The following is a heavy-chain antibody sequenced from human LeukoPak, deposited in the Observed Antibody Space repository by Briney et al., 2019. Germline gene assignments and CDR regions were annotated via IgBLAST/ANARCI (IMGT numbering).Heavy chain of an antibody. V-gene: IGHV4-61*01. Sequence: PEALSVTCTVSGDSVSSGSSYCSWIRQPPRKGLEWIGYIYDTGSTKYNPSLKSRVTISVDTSKNQFSLRVTSVTAADTAVYYCARDPITMIGTHFDYWGQGTLVTVSS. CDR2: IYDTGST. J-gene: IGHJ4*02. CDR3: ARDPITMIGTHFDY. CDR1: GDSVSSGSSY. D-gene: IGHD3-10*02.